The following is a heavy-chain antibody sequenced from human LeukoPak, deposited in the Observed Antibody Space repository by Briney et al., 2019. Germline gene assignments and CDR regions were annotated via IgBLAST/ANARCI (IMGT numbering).Heavy chain of an antibody. Sequence: PGGSLRLSCAASGFTFSDYTMNWVRQAPGKGLEWLSSIGTAGNYIFYADSVQGRFTISRDNANDSLYLEMKSLRVEDTATYYCATNLFRASASCLWGQGTLVTVSS. V-gene: IGHV3-21*01. CDR1: GFTFSDYT. J-gene: IGHJ4*02. CDR2: IGTAGNYI. CDR3: ATNLFRASASCL. D-gene: IGHD2-2*01.